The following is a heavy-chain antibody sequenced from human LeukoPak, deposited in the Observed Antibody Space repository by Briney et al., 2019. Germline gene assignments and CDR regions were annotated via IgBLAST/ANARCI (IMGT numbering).Heavy chain of an antibody. CDR2: TYYRSKWYN. J-gene: IGHJ6*02. D-gene: IGHD2-15*01. V-gene: IGHV6-1*01. CDR1: GDSVSSSSAA. Sequence: SQTLSLTCAISGDSVSSSSAAWNWIRQSPSRGLEWLGRTYYRSKWYNDYAVSVKSRLTINPDTSKNQFSLQLNSVTPEDTAVYYCAREARMSGYCSGGSCYPAYYYYGMDVWGQGTTVTVSS. CDR3: AREARMSGYCSGGSCYPAYYYYGMDV.